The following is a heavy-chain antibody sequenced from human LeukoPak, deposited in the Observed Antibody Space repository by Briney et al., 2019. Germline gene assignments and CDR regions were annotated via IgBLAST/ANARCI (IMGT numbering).Heavy chain of an antibody. CDR1: GYTFTSYD. Sequence: ASVKVSCKTSGYTFTSYDINWVRQAPGQGLEWMGIINPSGGSTSYAQKFQGRVTMTRDMSTSTVYMELSSLRSEDTAVYYCARSITMVRGVIGHNWFDPWGQGTLVTVSS. D-gene: IGHD3-10*01. CDR2: INPSGGST. J-gene: IGHJ5*02. V-gene: IGHV1-46*01. CDR3: ARSITMVRGVIGHNWFDP.